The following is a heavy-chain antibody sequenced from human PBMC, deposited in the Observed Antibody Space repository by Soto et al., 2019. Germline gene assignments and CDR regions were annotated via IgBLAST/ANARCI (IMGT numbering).Heavy chain of an antibody. V-gene: IGHV4-34*01. CDR2: INHSGST. D-gene: IGHD6-13*01. CDR1: GGSFSGYY. CDR3: ARLAAAGTY. J-gene: IGHJ4*02. Sequence: SETLSLTCAVYGGSFSGYYWSWIRQPPGKGLEWIGEINHSGSTNYNPSLKSRVTISVDTSKNQFSLKLSSVTAADTAVYYCARLAAAGTYWGQGXLVTVSS.